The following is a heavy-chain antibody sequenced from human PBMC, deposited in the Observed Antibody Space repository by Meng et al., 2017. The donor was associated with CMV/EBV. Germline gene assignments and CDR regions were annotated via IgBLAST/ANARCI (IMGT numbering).Heavy chain of an antibody. CDR1: GFSLSTSGVG. J-gene: IGHJ4*02. CDR2: IYWDDDK. D-gene: IGHD5-18*01. V-gene: IGHV2-5*02. CDR3: AHLDTAKLHFDY. Sequence: IVKESGPTLVKPTQTRPLICPFSGFSLSTSGVGVGWIRQPPGKALEWLALIYWDDDKRYSPSLKSRLTITKDTSKNQVVLTMTNMDPVDTATYYCAHLDTAKLHFDYWGQGTLVTVSS.